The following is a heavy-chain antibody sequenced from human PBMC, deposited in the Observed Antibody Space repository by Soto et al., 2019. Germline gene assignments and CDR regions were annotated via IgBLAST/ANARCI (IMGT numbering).Heavy chain of an antibody. Sequence: SETLSLTCAVSGGSISSGGYSWSWIRQPPGKGLEWIGYIYHSGSTYYNPSLKGRITLSLDVSKSQFSLKLTSVTAADTAMYYCAREEVAYFGSGSHNWFDPWGQGTLVTVSS. CDR2: IYHSGST. V-gene: IGHV4-30-2*05. CDR3: AREEVAYFGSGSHNWFDP. J-gene: IGHJ5*02. D-gene: IGHD3-10*01. CDR1: GGSISSGGYS.